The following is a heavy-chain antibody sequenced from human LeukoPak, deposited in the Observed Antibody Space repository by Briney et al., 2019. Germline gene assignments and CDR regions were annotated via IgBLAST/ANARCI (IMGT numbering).Heavy chain of an antibody. CDR2: IYSSGST. V-gene: IGHV4-39*07. Sequence: PSETLSLTCGVSGDSISSNNYCWGWLRQPPGKGLEWIGSIYSSGSTYYNPSLKSRVTISVDTSKNQFSLEMTSVTAADTAVYYCARHVTVWSIAAAGNYYYMDVWGKGTTVTVSS. D-gene: IGHD6-13*01. CDR1: GDSISSNNYC. J-gene: IGHJ6*03. CDR3: ARHVTVWSIAAAGNYYYMDV.